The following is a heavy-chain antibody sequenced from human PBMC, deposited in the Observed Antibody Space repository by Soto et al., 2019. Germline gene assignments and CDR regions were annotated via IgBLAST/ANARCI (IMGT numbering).Heavy chain of an antibody. CDR1: GYTFTSYG. CDR2: ISAYNGNT. Sequence: ASVKVSCKASGYTFTSYGISWVRQAPGQGLEWMGWISAYNGNTNYAQKLQGRVTMTTDTSTSTAYMELRSLRSDDTAVYYCAGYKCRYDILTCYQVGPFHLYGMDGRGQGTTVTLS. V-gene: IGHV1-18*01. J-gene: IGHJ6*02. CDR3: AGYKCRYDILTCYQVGPFHLYGMDG. D-gene: IGHD3-9*01.